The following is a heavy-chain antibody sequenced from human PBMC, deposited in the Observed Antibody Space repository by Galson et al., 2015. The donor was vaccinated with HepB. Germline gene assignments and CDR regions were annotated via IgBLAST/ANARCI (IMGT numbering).Heavy chain of an antibody. V-gene: IGHV1-69*13. CDR1: GGTFSSYA. CDR2: IIPIFGTA. D-gene: IGHD3-22*01. J-gene: IGHJ5*02. Sequence: SVKVSCKASGGTFSSYAISWVRQAPGQGLEWMGGIIPIFGTANYAQKFQGRVTITADESTSTAYMELSSLRSEDTAVYYCARDGGGDYDSSGYYPNWFDPWGQGTLVTVSS. CDR3: ARDGGGDYDSSGYYPNWFDP.